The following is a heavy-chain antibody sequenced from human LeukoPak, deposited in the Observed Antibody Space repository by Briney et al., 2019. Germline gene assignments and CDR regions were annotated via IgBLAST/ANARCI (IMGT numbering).Heavy chain of an antibody. V-gene: IGHV4-4*09. D-gene: IGHD3-22*01. CDR2: IYTSGST. Sequence: KSSETLSLTCTVSGGSISSYYWSWIRQPPGKGLEWIGYIYTSGSTNYNPSLRSRVTISVDTSKNQFSLKLSSVTAADTAVYYCARRGYYDSSVDDAFDIWGQGTMVTVSS. J-gene: IGHJ3*02. CDR1: GGSISSYY. CDR3: ARRGYYDSSVDDAFDI.